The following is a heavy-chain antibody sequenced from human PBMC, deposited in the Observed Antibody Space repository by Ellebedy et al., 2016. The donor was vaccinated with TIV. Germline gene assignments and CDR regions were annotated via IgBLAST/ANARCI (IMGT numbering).Heavy chain of an antibody. J-gene: IGHJ4*02. D-gene: IGHD2-15*01. CDR1: GFTFSDYA. V-gene: IGHV3-23*01. CDR2: ISGGGGRI. CDR3: ARDLPGDIVVPFSSVSVPTLTDY. Sequence: GESLKISXAASGFTFSDYAMTWFRQAPGKGLEWVSTISGGGGRIFYADSVKGRFTISRDNSKNTLYLQMNSLGAEDTAVFYCARDLPGDIVVPFSSVSVPTLTDYWGQGTLVTVSS.